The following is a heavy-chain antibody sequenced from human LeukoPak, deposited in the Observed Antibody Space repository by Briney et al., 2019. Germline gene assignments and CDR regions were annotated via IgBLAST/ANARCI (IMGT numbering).Heavy chain of an antibody. CDR2: IIPILGIA. Sequence: SVKVSCKASGGTFSSYAISWVRQAPGQGLEWMGRIIPILGIANYAQKFQGRVTITADKSTSTAYMELSSLRSEDTAVYSCARSGVVVTAIPFDYWGQGTLVTVSS. D-gene: IGHD2-21*02. CDR1: GGTFSSYA. CDR3: ARSGVVVTAIPFDY. J-gene: IGHJ4*02. V-gene: IGHV1-69*04.